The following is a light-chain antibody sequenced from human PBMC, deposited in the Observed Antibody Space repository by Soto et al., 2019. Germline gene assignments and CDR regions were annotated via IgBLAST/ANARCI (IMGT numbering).Light chain of an antibody. Sequence: QSVLTQPASVSGSPGQSIAISCTGTSSDVGGYNHVSWYQQHPGKAPKLMIYEVYNRPSGVPNRFSGSKSGNMASLTISGLQAEDEADYYCSSYTGSSTWVFGGGTKLTVL. CDR3: SSYTGSSTWV. V-gene: IGLV2-14*01. CDR2: EVY. CDR1: SSDVGGYNH. J-gene: IGLJ3*02.